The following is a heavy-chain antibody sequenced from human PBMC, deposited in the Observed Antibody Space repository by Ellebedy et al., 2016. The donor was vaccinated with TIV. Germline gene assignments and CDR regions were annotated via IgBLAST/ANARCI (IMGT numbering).Heavy chain of an antibody. D-gene: IGHD6-19*01. CDR2: TNQDGSAK. J-gene: IGHJ4*02. CDR3: ARGGVVAGADY. V-gene: IGHV3-7*03. Sequence: AGSLRLSCAASGITVSSNYMNWVRQAPGKGLEWVANTNQDGSAKYYVDSVKGRFAISRDNAKNSLYLQMNSLRGEDTAVYYCARGGVVAGADYWGQGTLVTVSS. CDR1: GITVSSNY.